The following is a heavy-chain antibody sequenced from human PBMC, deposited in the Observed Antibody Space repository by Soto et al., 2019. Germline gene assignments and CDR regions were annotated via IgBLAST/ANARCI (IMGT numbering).Heavy chain of an antibody. J-gene: IGHJ4*02. CDR3: TREGRAYTRTLFGY. Sequence: GPLRLSCTASGFTFGDYALSLVRQAPGKGLEWVGFISRKAYCGTTEYATSVKGRLTISRDDAKSIAYLQMNGLKTEDTAVDYCTREGRAYTRTLFGYWGQGTLVNVSS. CDR1: GFTFGDYA. CDR2: ISRKAYCGTT. D-gene: IGHD3-16*01. V-gene: IGHV3-49*04.